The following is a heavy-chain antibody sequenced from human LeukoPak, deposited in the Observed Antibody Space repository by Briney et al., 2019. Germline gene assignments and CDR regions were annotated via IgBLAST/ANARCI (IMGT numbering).Heavy chain of an antibody. J-gene: IGHJ3*02. V-gene: IGHV3-23*01. CDR1: GFTFSSYA. Sequence: GSLRLSCAASGFTFSSYAMSWVRQAPGKGLEWVSAISGSGGSTYYADSVKGRFTISRDNSKNTLYLQMNSLRAEDTAVYYCARGYYYDSSGSASDIWGQGTMVTVSS. CDR2: ISGSGGST. CDR3: ARGYYYDSSGSASDI. D-gene: IGHD3-22*01.